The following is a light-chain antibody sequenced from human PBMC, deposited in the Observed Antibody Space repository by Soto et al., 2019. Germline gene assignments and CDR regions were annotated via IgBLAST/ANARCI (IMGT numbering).Light chain of an antibody. Sequence: QSALTQPASVSGSPGQSITISCTGTSSDVGGYNLVSWYQQQPDKAPTLMIFDGNVRPSGVSNRYSGSKFGNTASLTISGLQAEDEGDYYCCSYAGSSTLVFGTGTKVTVL. J-gene: IGLJ1*01. CDR1: SSDVGGYNL. CDR2: DGN. V-gene: IGLV2-23*01. CDR3: CSYAGSSTLV.